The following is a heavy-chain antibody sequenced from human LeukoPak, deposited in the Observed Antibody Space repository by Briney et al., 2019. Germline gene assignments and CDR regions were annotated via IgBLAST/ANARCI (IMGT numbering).Heavy chain of an antibody. D-gene: IGHD3-10*01. J-gene: IGHJ4*02. CDR2: IRSKAYGGTT. CDR1: GFTFGDYA. CDR3: TSLWFGELFLSY. Sequence: GESLRLSCTASGFTFGDYAMSWVRQAPGKGLEWVGFIRSKAYGGTTEYAASVKGRFTISRDDSKSIAYLQMNSLKTEDTAVYYCTSLWFGELFLSYWGQGTLVTVSS. V-gene: IGHV3-49*04.